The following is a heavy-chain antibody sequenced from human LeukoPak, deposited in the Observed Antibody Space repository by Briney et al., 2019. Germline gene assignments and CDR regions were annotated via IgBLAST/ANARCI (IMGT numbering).Heavy chain of an antibody. V-gene: IGHV4-59*01. CDR3: ARGREMATLHDY. J-gene: IGHJ4*02. CDR2: IYYSGST. Sequence: PSETLSLTCTVSGGSISSFYWSWIRQPPGKGLEWIGYIYYSGSTNYNPSLKSRVTISVDTSKNQFSLKLSSVTAADTAVYYCARGREMATLHDYWGQGTLVTVSS. CDR1: GGSISSFY. D-gene: IGHD5-24*01.